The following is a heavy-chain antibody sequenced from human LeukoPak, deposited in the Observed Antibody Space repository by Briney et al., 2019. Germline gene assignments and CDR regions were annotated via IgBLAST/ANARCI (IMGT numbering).Heavy chain of an antibody. J-gene: IGHJ6*03. CDR3: ARDRVVPAATRGGRYYYYYMDV. CDR1: GCTVSSNY. V-gene: IGHV3-53*01. Sequence: GGSLRLSCAASGCTVSSNYMSWVRQAPGKGLEWVSVIYSGGSTYYADSVKGRFTISRDNSKNTLYLQMNSLRAEDTAVYYCARDRVVPAATRGGRYYYYYMDVWGKGTTVTVSS. CDR2: IYSGGST. D-gene: IGHD2-2*01.